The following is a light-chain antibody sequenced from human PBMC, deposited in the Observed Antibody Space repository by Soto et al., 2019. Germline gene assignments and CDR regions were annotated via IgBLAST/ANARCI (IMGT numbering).Light chain of an antibody. J-gene: IGKJ1*01. Sequence: AFQMAQSPSSLSASVGDIDTITCRASQGIRNDLGWYEQTPGKAPKLLIYAASSLQSGVPSRFSGSGSGTDFTLTIISLQPEDFATYYCLQDYNYPWTFGQGTKVDIK. CDR3: LQDYNYPWT. CDR2: AAS. V-gene: IGKV1-6*01. CDR1: QGIRND.